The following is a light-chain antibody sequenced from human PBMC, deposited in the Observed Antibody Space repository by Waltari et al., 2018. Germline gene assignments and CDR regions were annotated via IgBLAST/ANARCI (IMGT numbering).Light chain of an antibody. CDR2: DVS. Sequence: QSALTQPRSVSGSPGQSVTISCTGTSSAVGGYNYVPWYQQHPGKAPKLMIYDVSKRPSGVPDRLSGSKSGNTASLTISGLQAEDEADYYCCSYAGSYTLVFGGGTKLTVL. CDR1: SSAVGGYNY. J-gene: IGLJ3*02. V-gene: IGLV2-11*01. CDR3: CSYAGSYTLV.